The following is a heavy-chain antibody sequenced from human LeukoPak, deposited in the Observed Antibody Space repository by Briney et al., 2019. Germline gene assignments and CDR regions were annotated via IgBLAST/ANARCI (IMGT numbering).Heavy chain of an antibody. Sequence: GGSLRLSCAASGFTFSNYSLNWVRQAPGKGLEWVSYISSSSSTIYYADSVKGRFTISRDNAKNSLYLQMNSLRAEDTAVYYCAKEAGQDYGALDAFDIWGQGTMVTVSS. D-gene: IGHD4-17*01. V-gene: IGHV3-48*04. CDR2: ISSSSSTI. CDR3: AKEAGQDYGALDAFDI. J-gene: IGHJ3*02. CDR1: GFTFSNYS.